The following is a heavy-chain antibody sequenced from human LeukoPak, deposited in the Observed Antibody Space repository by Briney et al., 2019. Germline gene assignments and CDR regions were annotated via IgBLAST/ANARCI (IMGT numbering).Heavy chain of an antibody. CDR3: ARGGSLPGFDP. CDR1: GGSISSGGYY. V-gene: IGHV4-31*03. J-gene: IGHJ5*02. CDR2: IYYSGST. Sequence: SETLSLTCTVSGGSISSGGYYWSWIRQHPGKGLEWIGYIYYSGSTYYNPSLKSRVTISVDTSKNQFSLKLSSVTAADTAVYYCARGGSLPGFDPWGQGTLVTVSP.